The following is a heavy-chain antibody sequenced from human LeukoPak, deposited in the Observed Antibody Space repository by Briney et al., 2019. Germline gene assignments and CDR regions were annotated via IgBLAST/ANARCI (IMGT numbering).Heavy chain of an antibody. CDR3: ARDRGSGYDPGYFDY. V-gene: IGHV3-23*01. CDR1: GSAFNTYA. J-gene: IGHJ4*02. D-gene: IGHD5-12*01. Sequence: GGSLRLSCAASGSAFNTYAMTWVRQAPGRGLEWVAAISGSGGSTYYADSVQGRFTISRDNSKNTLYLQMNSLRVEDTAVYYCARDRGSGYDPGYFDYWGQGTLVTVSS. CDR2: ISGSGGST.